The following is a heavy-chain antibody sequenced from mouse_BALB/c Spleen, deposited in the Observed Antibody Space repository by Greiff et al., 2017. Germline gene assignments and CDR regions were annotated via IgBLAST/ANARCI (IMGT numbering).Heavy chain of an antibody. CDR2: IDPANGNT. D-gene: IGHD1-1*01. J-gene: IGHJ1*01. V-gene: IGHV14-3*02. CDR3: ARGGRPWYFDV. CDR1: GFNFKDTY. Sequence: EVKLQESGAELVKPGASVKLSCTASGFNFKDTYMHWVKQRPEQGLEWIGRIDPANGNTKYDPKFQGKATITADTSSNTAYLQLSSLTSEDTAVYYCARGGRPWYFDVWGAGTTVTVSS.